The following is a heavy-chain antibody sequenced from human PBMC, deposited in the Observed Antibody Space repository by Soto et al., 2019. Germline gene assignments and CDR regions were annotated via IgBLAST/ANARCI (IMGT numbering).Heavy chain of an antibody. CDR3: ARDNRLRYYYGSGSSVFDY. CDR2: IKQDGSEK. Sequence: PGGSLRLSCAASGFTFSSYWMSWVRQAPGKGLEWVANIKQDGSEKYYVDSVKGRFTISRDNAKNSLYLQMNSLRAEDTAVYYCARDNRLRYYYGSGSSVFDYWGQGTLVTVSS. V-gene: IGHV3-7*01. J-gene: IGHJ4*02. CDR1: GFTFSSYW. D-gene: IGHD3-10*01.